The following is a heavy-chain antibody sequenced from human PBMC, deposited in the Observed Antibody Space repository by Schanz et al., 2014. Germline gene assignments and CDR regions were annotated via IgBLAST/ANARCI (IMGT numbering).Heavy chain of an antibody. CDR3: AKGRFGELSAFDI. D-gene: IGHD3-10*01. J-gene: IGHJ3*02. CDR1: GFTFSDYS. V-gene: IGHV3-48*01. Sequence: EVQLVESGGGWVQPGGSLRLSCAASGFTFSDYSMNWVRQAPGKGPEWVSYIRSSSTPIYYADSVKGRFTISRDNAKNTVHLQMNSLRAEDTAVYYCAKGRFGELSAFDIWGQGTMVTVSS. CDR2: IRSSSTPI.